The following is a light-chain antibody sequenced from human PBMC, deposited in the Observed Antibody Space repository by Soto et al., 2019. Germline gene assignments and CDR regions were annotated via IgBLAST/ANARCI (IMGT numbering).Light chain of an antibody. CDR1: QSVSSN. CDR3: QQYNNWWT. V-gene: IGKV3-15*01. CDR2: GAS. Sequence: EIVMTQSPATLSVSPGERATLSCRASQSVSSNLAWYQQKPGQAPRRLIYGASTGATDIPDRFSGSGSGTESTVTISSLKSEDFAVYYCQQYNNWWTFGQGTKVEIK. J-gene: IGKJ1*01.